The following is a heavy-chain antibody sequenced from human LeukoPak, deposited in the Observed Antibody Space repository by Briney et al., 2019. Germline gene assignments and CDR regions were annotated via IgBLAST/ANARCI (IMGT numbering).Heavy chain of an antibody. V-gene: IGHV4-4*07. CDR1: GDASRCYY. CDR3: ARDRGGWFGDTNRFDP. Sequence: SDPLTITCSVSGDASRCYYWTWIQQPTGKGLEWIGRTYTSGSTNYNPSLKSRVTMSVDTSKNQFSLKLSSVTAADTAVYYCARDRGGWFGDTNRFDPWGQGTLVTVSS. D-gene: IGHD3-10*01. CDR2: TYTSGST. J-gene: IGHJ5*02.